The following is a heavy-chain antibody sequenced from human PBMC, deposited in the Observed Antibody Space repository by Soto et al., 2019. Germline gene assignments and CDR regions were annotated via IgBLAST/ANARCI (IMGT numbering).Heavy chain of an antibody. CDR3: ARDYYDILPGYYEAPGPSYYYSGMDV. CDR2: INPSGGST. D-gene: IGHD3-9*01. J-gene: IGHJ6*02. Sequence: ASVKVSCKASGYTFTSYYMHWVRQAPGQGLEWVGIINPSGGSTSYAQKFQGRVTMNRDTSTRTVYMELSSLRSEDTAVYYCARDYYDILPGYYEAPGPSYYYSGMDVWGQGTTVTVSS. CDR1: GYTFTSYY. V-gene: IGHV1-46*01.